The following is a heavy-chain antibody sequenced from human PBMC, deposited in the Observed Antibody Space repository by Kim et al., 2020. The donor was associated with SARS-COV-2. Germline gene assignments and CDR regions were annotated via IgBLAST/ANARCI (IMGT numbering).Heavy chain of an antibody. V-gene: IGHV4-30-4*01. Sequence: SETLSLTCTVSGGSISSGDYYWCWIRQPPGKGLEWIGYIYYSGSTYYNPSLKSRVTISVDTSKNQFSLKLSSVTAADTAVYYCARAGYNWNYDYYYYGMGVWGQGTTVTVSS. CDR1: GGSISSGDYY. J-gene: IGHJ6*02. D-gene: IGHD1-7*01. CDR3: ARAGYNWNYDYYYYGMGV. CDR2: IYYSGST.